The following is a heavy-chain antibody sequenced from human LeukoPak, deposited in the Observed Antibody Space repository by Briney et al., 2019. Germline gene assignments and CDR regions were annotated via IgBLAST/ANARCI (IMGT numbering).Heavy chain of an antibody. CDR1: GGTFSSYA. V-gene: IGHV1-69*01. CDR3: ARTYSSSWYTLGGYGMDV. CDR2: IIPIFGTA. J-gene: IGHJ6*02. Sequence: ASVKVSCKASGGTFSSYAISWVRQAPGQGLEWMGGIIPIFGTANYARKFQGRVTITADESTSTAYMELSSLRSEDTAVYYCARTYSSSWYTLGGYGMDVWGQGTTVTVSS. D-gene: IGHD6-13*01.